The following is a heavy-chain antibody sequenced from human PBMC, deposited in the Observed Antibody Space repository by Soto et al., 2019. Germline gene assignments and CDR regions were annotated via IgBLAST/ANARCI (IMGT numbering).Heavy chain of an antibody. J-gene: IGHJ4*02. CDR3: AGTGTEYFDY. V-gene: IGHV4-59*01. Sequence: SETLSLTCTVSGGSISSYYWSWIRQPPGKGLEWIGYIYYSGSTNYNPSLKSRVTISVDTSKNQFSLKLSSVTAADTAVYYCAGTGTEYFDYWGQGTLVTVSS. CDR2: IYYSGST. CDR1: GGSISSYY. D-gene: IGHD1-1*01.